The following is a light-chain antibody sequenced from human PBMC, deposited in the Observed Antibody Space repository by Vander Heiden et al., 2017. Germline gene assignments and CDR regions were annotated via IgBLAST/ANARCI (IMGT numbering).Light chain of an antibody. Sequence: DIQVTPSPSSLSAAVGYRVTITCRASQSISSYLNWYQQKPGKAPKLLIYAASSLQSGVPSRFSGSGSGTDFTLTISSLQPEDFATYYCQQSYRTSWTFGQGTKVEIK. CDR2: AAS. CDR1: QSISSY. J-gene: IGKJ1*01. CDR3: QQSYRTSWT. V-gene: IGKV1-39*01.